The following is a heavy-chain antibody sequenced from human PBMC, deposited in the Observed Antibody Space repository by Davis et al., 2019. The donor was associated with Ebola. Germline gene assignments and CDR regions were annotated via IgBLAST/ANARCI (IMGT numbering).Heavy chain of an antibody. Sequence: ASVKVSCKASGYTFTGDYMHWVRQAPGQGLEWMGWISPNSGATSYAQKFQGRVTMTTDTSTSTAYMELRSLRSDDTAVYYCAVGSYFYDSDGYAFWGQGTLVTVSS. J-gene: IGHJ4*02. CDR1: GYTFTGDY. CDR2: ISPNSGAT. CDR3: AVGSYFYDSDGYAF. D-gene: IGHD3-22*01. V-gene: IGHV1-2*02.